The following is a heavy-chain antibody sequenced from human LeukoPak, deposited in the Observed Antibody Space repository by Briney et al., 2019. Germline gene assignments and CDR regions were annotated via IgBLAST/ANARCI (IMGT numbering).Heavy chain of an antibody. D-gene: IGHD6-13*01. J-gene: IGHJ4*02. V-gene: IGHV3-30-3*01. CDR3: VKDPGYSSSWYFDY. CDR2: ISYDGSEK. Sequence: GGSLRLSCAASGFTFSSYPMHWVRQAPGKGLEWVVVISYDGSEKHYSDPVKGRFTISRDNSKNTLYLQMNSLRAEDTAVYYCVKDPGYSSSWYFDYWGQGTLVTVSS. CDR1: GFTFSSYP.